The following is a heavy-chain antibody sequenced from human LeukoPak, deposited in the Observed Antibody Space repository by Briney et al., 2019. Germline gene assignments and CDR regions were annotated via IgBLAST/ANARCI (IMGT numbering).Heavy chain of an antibody. Sequence: WASVKVSCKASGYSFTGYYLHWVRQAPGQGLEWMGRINPISGGTIYAQKFQGRVTMTRDTSISTVYMELSRLKSDDTAVFYCARQVAGTLFYFDYWGQGALVTVSS. CDR3: ARQVAGTLFYFDY. J-gene: IGHJ4*02. V-gene: IGHV1-2*06. CDR1: GYSFTGYY. D-gene: IGHD6-19*01. CDR2: INPISGGT.